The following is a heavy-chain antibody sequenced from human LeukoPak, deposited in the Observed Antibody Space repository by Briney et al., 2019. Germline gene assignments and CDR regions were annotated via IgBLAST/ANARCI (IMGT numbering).Heavy chain of an antibody. CDR2: IIPILGIA. CDR3: ASWRQIGGNLRFDY. D-gene: IGHD4-23*01. CDR1: GGTFSSYT. V-gene: IGHV1-69*02. J-gene: IGHJ4*02. Sequence: ASVKVSCKASGGTFSSYTISWVRQAPGQGLEWMGRIIPILGIANYAQKFQGRVTITADKSTSTAYMELSSLRSEDTAVYYCASWRQIGGNLRFDYWGKGTLVTVSS.